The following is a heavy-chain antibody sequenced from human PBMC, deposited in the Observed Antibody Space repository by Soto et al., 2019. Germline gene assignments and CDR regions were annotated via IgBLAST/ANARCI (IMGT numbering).Heavy chain of an antibody. V-gene: IGHV3-9*01. J-gene: IGHJ6*02. D-gene: IGHD4-17*01. CDR3: AKDKGYGTDYGDYVGGYYYGMDV. CDR2: ISWNRGSI. Sequence: PGGSLRLSCAASGFTFDDYAMHWVRQAPGKGLGWVSGISWNRGSIGYADSVKGRFTISRDNAKNSLYLQMNSLRAEDTALYYCAKDKGYGTDYGDYVGGYYYGMDVWGQGTTVTVSS. CDR1: GFTFDDYA.